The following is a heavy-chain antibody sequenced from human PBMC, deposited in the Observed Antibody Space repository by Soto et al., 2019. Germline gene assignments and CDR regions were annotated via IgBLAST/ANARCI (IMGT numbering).Heavy chain of an antibody. Sequence: SETLSLTCTVSGGSISSSSYYWGWIRQPPGKGLEWIGSIYYSGSTYYNPSLKSRVTISVDTSKNQFSLKLSSVTAADTAVYYFARGYSYAPSSGFYHGRDVWRQGTRDTVSS. J-gene: IGHJ6*02. D-gene: IGHD5-18*01. CDR1: GGSISSSSYY. CDR3: ARGYSYAPSSGFYHGRDV. CDR2: IYYSGST. V-gene: IGHV4-39*07.